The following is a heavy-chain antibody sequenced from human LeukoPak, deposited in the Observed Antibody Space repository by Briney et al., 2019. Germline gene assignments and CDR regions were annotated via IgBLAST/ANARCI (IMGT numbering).Heavy chain of an antibody. V-gene: IGHV3-21*01. CDR1: GFTFSSYS. CDR2: ISSSSSYI. CDR3: ARESVPIVVVPAATDY. Sequence: GGSLRLSCAASGFTFSSYSMNWVRQAPGKGLEWVSSISSSSSYIYYADSVKGRFTISRDNAKNLLYLQMNSLRAEDTAVYYCARESVPIVVVPAATDYWGQGTLVTVSS. J-gene: IGHJ4*02. D-gene: IGHD2-2*01.